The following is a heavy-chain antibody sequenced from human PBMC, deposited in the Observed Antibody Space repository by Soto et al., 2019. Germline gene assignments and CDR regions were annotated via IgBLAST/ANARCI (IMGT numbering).Heavy chain of an antibody. CDR1: GFTFSNAW. CDR2: IKSKTDGGTT. CDR3: TSMVRGVITYYYYGMDV. V-gene: IGHV3-15*07. D-gene: IGHD3-10*01. J-gene: IGHJ6*02. Sequence: GGSLRLSCAASGFTFSNAWMNWVRQAPGKGLEWVGRIKSKTDGGTTDYAAPVKGRFTISRDDSKNTLYLQMNSLKTEDTAVYYCTSMVRGVITYYYYGMDVWGQGTTVTVSS.